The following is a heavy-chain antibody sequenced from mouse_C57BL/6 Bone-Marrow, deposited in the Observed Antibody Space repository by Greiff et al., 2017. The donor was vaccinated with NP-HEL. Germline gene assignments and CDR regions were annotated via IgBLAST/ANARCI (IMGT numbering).Heavy chain of an antibody. V-gene: IGHV5-16*01. J-gene: IGHJ4*01. CDR2: INYDGSST. Sequence: EVKLVESEGGLVQPGSSMKLSCTASGFTFSDYYMAWVRQVPEKGLEWVANINYDGSSTYYLDSLKSRFIISRDNAKNILYLQMSSLKSEDTATYYCARDLRGYAMDYWGQGTSVTVSS. CDR3: ARDLRGYAMDY. CDR1: GFTFSDYY.